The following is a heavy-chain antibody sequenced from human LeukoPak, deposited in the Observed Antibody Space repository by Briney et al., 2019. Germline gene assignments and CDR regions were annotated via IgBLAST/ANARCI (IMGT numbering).Heavy chain of an antibody. Sequence: PSETLSLTCTVSGGSISSSSYYWGWIRQPPGKGLEWIGSIYYSGSTYYNPSLKSRVTISVDTSKNQFSLKLSSVTAADTAVYYCARHFPGAQAAAGTWVFDYWGQGTLVTVSS. CDR2: IYYSGST. CDR1: GGSISSSSYY. CDR3: ARHFPGAQAAAGTWVFDY. D-gene: IGHD6-13*01. V-gene: IGHV4-39*01. J-gene: IGHJ4*02.